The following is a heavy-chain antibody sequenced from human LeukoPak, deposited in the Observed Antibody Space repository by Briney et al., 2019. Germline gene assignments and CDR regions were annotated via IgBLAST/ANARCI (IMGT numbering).Heavy chain of an antibody. D-gene: IGHD2-2*01. CDR3: AREDVVVPAAPYYYYYYYMDV. J-gene: IGHJ6*03. Sequence: SETLSLTCTVSGGSISSYYWSWIRQPAGKGLEWIGRIYTSGSTNYNPSLKSRVTISVDTSKNQFSLKLSSVTAADTAVYYCAREDVVVPAAPYYYYYYYMDVWGKGTTVTVSS. CDR1: GGSISSYY. CDR2: IYTSGST. V-gene: IGHV4-4*07.